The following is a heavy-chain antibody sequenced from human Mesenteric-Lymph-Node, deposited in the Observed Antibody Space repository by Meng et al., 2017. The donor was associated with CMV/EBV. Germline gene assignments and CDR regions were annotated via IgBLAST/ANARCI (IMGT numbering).Heavy chain of an antibody. CDR3: ARSARFCKSSSNCFLYGMDV. J-gene: IGHJ6*02. D-gene: IGHD2-2*01. V-gene: IGHV1-2*02. CDR2: TNPYSGGT. Sequence: ASVKVSCKASDYSFTAYYIHWVRQAPGQGLEWMGWTNPYSGGTKYSQKFQGRVTMTSDTSTSTAFMDLSSLTSDDTAMYYCARSARFCKSSSNCFLYGMDVWGQGTTVTVSS. CDR1: DYSFTAYY.